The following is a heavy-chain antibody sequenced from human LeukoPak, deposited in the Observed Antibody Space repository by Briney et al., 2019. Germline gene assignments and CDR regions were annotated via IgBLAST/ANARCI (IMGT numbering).Heavy chain of an antibody. CDR2: FSGSSSFI. CDR3: ARAPETYYDFWSGYYTGIWFDP. J-gene: IGHJ5*02. D-gene: IGHD3-3*01. V-gene: IGHV3-21*01. CDR1: GFTFSSYS. Sequence: PGGSLRLSCAASGFTFSSYSMNWVRQAPGGGLEWVSSFSGSSSFIYYADSVKGRFTISRDNAKNSLYLQMNSLRAEDTAVYYCARAPETYYDFWSGYYTGIWFDPWGQGTLVTVSS.